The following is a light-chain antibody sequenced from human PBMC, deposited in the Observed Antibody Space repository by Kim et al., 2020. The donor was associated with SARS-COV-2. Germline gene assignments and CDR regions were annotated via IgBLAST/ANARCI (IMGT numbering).Light chain of an antibody. CDR2: AAS. Sequence: ASVGDRVTITCRESQSISNYLNWYPQKPGKVPKLLIYAASTLQSGVPSRFSGSGSGTDFTLTIRSLQPEDFATYYCQQSYSTLWTFGQGTKVDIK. CDR3: QQSYSTLWT. CDR1: QSISNY. V-gene: IGKV1-39*01. J-gene: IGKJ1*01.